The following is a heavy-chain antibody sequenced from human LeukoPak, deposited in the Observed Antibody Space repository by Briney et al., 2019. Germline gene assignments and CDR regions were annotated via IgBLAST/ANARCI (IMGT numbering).Heavy chain of an antibody. CDR1: GGSISSYY. CDR2: IYYSGST. Sequence: SETLSLTCTVSGGSISSYYWSWIRQPPVKGLEWIGYIYYSGSTNYNPSLKSRVTISVDTSKNQFSLKLSSVTAADTAVYYCARVRPDYGDYTYDYWGQGTLVTVSS. D-gene: IGHD4-17*01. CDR3: ARVRPDYGDYTYDY. V-gene: IGHV4-59*01. J-gene: IGHJ4*02.